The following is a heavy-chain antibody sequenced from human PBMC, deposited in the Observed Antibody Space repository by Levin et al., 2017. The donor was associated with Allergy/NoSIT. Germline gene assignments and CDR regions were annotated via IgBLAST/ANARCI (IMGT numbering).Heavy chain of an antibody. Sequence: SETLSPTCTVSGGSISSSPYYWGWIRQPPGKGLDWVGSIYYGGSTYSGSTYNNPSLKSRVTISVDTSKNQFSLKLTSVTAADTAVYYCARSGDGTYYERAFDYWGQGTLVTVSS. CDR3: ARSGDGTYYERAFDY. J-gene: IGHJ4*02. CDR1: GGSISSSPYY. D-gene: IGHD1-26*01. CDR2: IYYGGSTYSGST. V-gene: IGHV4-39*01.